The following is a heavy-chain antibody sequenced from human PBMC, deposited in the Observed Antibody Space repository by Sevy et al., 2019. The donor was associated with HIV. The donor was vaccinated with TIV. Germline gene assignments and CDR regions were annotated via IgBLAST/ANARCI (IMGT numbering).Heavy chain of an antibody. Sequence: GGSLRLSCAASGFTFSSYAMHWVRQAPGKGLEWVAVISYDGSNKYYADSVKGRFTISRDNSKNTLYLQMNSLRAEDTAVYYCASERRRYGGSVDAFDIWGQGTMVTVSS. D-gene: IGHD1-26*01. CDR3: ASERRRYGGSVDAFDI. V-gene: IGHV3-30-3*01. CDR2: ISYDGSNK. CDR1: GFTFSSYA. J-gene: IGHJ3*02.